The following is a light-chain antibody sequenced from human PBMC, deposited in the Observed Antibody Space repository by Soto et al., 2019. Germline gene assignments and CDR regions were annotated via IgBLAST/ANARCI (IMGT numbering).Light chain of an antibody. CDR1: QSVSRY. CDR3: QQYGSSPIP. CDR2: GAS. J-gene: IGKJ5*01. Sequence: MTQSPATLSMSTGERATLSCRASQSVSRYLAWYQQKPGQAPRLLIHGASSRATGIPDRFSGSGSGTDFTLTISRLEPEDFAVYYCQQYGSSPIPFGQRGLLEI. V-gene: IGKV3-20*01.